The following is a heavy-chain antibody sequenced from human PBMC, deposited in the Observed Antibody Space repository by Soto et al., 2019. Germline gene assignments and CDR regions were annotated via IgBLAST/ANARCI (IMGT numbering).Heavy chain of an antibody. CDR3: XXXXXXXXXXXXXXMDV. V-gene: IGHV3-30*03. Sequence: QVQLVESGGGVVQPGRSLRLSCAASGFTFSSYGXXXXXXXXXXXXXXXXVISYDGSNKYYGDSVKGRFTISRDNSKXXXXXXXXXXXXXXXXXXXXXXXXXXXXXXXXXXMDVWGQGTTVTVSS. CDR1: GFTFSSYG. CDR2: ISYDGSNK. J-gene: IGHJ6*02.